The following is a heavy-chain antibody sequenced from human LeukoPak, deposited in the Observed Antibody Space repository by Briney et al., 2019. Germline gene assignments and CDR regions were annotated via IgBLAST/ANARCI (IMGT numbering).Heavy chain of an antibody. D-gene: IGHD3-22*01. V-gene: IGHV4-34*01. J-gene: IGHJ4*02. CDR3: TRQVVGNDY. CDR2: INHSGYT. CDR1: GESSFSSYY. Sequence: PSETLSLTCAVYGESSFSSYYWSWIRQTPGGALEWIGEINHSGYTNYNPSLKSRVTLSIDTSKNQFSLRLNSVTPADTAVYYCTRQVVGNDYWGQGTLVTVSS.